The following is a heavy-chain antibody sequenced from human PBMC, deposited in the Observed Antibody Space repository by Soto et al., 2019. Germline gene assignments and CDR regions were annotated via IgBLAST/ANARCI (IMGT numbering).Heavy chain of an antibody. CDR3: ARDLNWEAH. CDR2: INPYNGNR. V-gene: IGHV1-18*01. D-gene: IGHD7-27*01. J-gene: IGHJ4*02. CDR1: GYSFSYYG. Sequence: ASVKVSCKASGYSFSYYGIHWVRQAPGQGLEWMGWINPYNGNRNFAQKFEDRLTMTTVTATNTAYMELRSLRSDDTAIYYCARDLNWEAHWGQGTLVTVSS.